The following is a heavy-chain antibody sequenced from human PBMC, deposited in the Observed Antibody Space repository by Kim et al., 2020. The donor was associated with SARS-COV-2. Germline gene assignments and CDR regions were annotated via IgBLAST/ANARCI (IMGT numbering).Heavy chain of an antibody. CDR2: ISGSGGST. V-gene: IGHV3-23*01. CDR3: AKRDGITMIVVVIALHFDC. Sequence: GGSLRLSCAASGFTFSSYAMSWVRQAPGKGLEWVSAISGSGGSTYYADSVKGRFTISRDNSKTTLYLQMNSLRAEDTAVYYCAKRDGITMIVVVIALHFDCWGQGTLVTVSS. J-gene: IGHJ4*02. D-gene: IGHD3-22*01. CDR1: GFTFSSYA.